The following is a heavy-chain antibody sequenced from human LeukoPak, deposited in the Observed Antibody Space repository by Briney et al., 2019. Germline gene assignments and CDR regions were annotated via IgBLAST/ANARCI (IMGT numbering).Heavy chain of an antibody. D-gene: IGHD4-17*01. V-gene: IGHV3-9*01. CDR1: EFSFGSNY. CDR3: AKDIRPDYGDYSFYYFDY. J-gene: IGHJ4*02. CDR2: ISWYSGSI. Sequence: GGSLRLSCAASEFSFGSNYMTWVRQAPGKGLEWVSGISWYSGSIDYADSVKGRFTISRDNAKNSLYLQMNSLRAEDTALYYCAKDIRPDYGDYSFYYFDYWGQGTLVTVSS.